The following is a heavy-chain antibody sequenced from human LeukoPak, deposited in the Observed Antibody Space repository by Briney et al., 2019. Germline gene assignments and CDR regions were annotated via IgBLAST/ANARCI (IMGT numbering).Heavy chain of an antibody. CDR3: ARDARFSGTPPFGMDV. CDR2: IFYNGST. J-gene: IGHJ6*02. D-gene: IGHD6-25*01. CDR1: GGSISNGGYY. V-gene: IGHV4-31*03. Sequence: PSETLSLTCSVSGGSISNGGYYWSWIRQHPEKGLEWIGYIFYNGSTYYNPSLKSRVTISVDTSKNQFSLKVTSVTAADTAVYYCARDARFSGTPPFGMDVWGQGTTVTVSS.